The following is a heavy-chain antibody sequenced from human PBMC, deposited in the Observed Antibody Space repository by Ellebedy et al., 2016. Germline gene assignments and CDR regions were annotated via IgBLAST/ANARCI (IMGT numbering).Heavy chain of an antibody. D-gene: IGHD6-19*01. J-gene: IGHJ6*02. CDR2: IYADGTT. V-gene: IGHV3-53*01. Sequence: GESLKISCVVSGFSVSSNYLSWVRQAPGKGLEWVSVIYADGTTYYADSVRGRFTLSRDNSNNTLYLQMKSLRAEDTVVYYCAKDGGQWLMNIPYGMDVWGQGTTVTVSS. CDR1: GFSVSSNY. CDR3: AKDGGQWLMNIPYGMDV.